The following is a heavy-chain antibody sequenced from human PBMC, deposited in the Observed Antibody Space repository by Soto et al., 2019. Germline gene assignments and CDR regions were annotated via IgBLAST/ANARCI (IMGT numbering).Heavy chain of an antibody. CDR1: GGSIRSGSYS. CDR3: ARASTGLRRDWFDP. CDR2: IYHSGST. J-gene: IGHJ5*02. V-gene: IGHV4-30-2*01. Sequence: PLETLSLTCGVSGGSIRSGSYSWSWIRQPPGKGLEWIGYIYHSGSTYYNPSLKSRVTISVDRSKNQFSLKLSSVTAADTAVYYCARASTGLRRDWFDPWGQGTLVTVSS. D-gene: IGHD2-8*02.